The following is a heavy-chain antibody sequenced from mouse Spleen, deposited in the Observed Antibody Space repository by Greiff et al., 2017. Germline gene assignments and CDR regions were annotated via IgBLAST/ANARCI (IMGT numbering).Heavy chain of an antibody. CDR2: FYPGSGSI. CDR3: ARHEDPLYYGSSYKYAMDY. Sequence: VQLQQSGAELVKPGASVKLSCKASGYTFTEYTIHWVKQRSGQGLEWIGWFYPGSGSIKYNEKFKDKATLTADKSSSTVYMELSRLTSEDSAVYFCARHEDPLYYGSSYKYAMDYWGQGTSVTVSS. D-gene: IGHD1-1*01. V-gene: IGHV1-62-2*01. J-gene: IGHJ4*01. CDR1: GYTFTEYT.